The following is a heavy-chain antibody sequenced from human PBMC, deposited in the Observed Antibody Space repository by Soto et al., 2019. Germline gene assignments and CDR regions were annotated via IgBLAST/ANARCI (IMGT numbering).Heavy chain of an antibody. J-gene: IGHJ5*02. Sequence: ASVKVSCKASGYTFTSYGISWVRQAPEQGLEWMGWISAYNGNTNYAQKLQGRVTMTTDTSTSTAYMELRSLRSDDTAVYYCARDIGLYGDYDWFDPWGQGTLVTVSS. V-gene: IGHV1-18*01. CDR2: ISAYNGNT. CDR3: ARDIGLYGDYDWFDP. D-gene: IGHD4-17*01. CDR1: GYTFTSYG.